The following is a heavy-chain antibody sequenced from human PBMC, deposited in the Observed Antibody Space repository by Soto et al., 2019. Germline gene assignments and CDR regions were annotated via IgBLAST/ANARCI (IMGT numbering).Heavy chain of an antibody. CDR3: ARDRGVAPPVAGNTHYYYYMDV. CDR1: GYSFTNYG. J-gene: IGHJ6*03. Sequence: QDQLVQSGAEVKKPGASVTVSCKASGYSFTNYGVTWVRQAPGQGLEWMGWISAFNGNTHYAQNLQGRVTMTTDAATSTDYMELRSLRSDDTDVYYCARDRGVAPPVAGNTHYYYYMDVWGKGTTVTVSS. CDR2: ISAFNGNT. D-gene: IGHD6-19*01. V-gene: IGHV1-18*01.